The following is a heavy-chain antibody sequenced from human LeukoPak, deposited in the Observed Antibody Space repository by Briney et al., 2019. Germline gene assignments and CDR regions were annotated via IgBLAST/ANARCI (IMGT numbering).Heavy chain of an antibody. CDR3: ARSRTRFDF. D-gene: IGHD2-2*01. J-gene: IGHJ4*02. Sequence: ASVKVSCKASGYTFTNYYMHWVRQAPGRGLEWMGLINPSGGSTTYAQKFQGSVTMTRDASTSTVYMELSSLKSEDTAVYYCARSRTRFDFWGQGTLVTVSS. V-gene: IGHV1-46*01. CDR2: INPSGGST. CDR1: GYTFTNYY.